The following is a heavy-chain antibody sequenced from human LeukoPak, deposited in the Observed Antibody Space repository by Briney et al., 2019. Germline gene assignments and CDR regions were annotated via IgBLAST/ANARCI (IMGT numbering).Heavy chain of an antibody. V-gene: IGHV4-39*02. D-gene: IGHD2-15*01. Sequence: SETLSLTCTVSGVSISTSTHYWAWTRHPPGRGLEWIASMFYRGSTYYNASLRSRVTLSVDTSMNQFSLKLSSVTASDTATFYCVREGGWGGAASLIEFWGQGTLVTVSS. CDR3: VREGGWGGAASLIEF. CDR2: MFYRGST. CDR1: GVSISTSTHY. J-gene: IGHJ4*02.